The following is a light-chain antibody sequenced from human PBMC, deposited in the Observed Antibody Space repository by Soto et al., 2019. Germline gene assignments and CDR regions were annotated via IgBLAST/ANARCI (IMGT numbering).Light chain of an antibody. CDR1: SFDVDDYNS. Sequence: ALTQPASVSGSPGQSITISCTGTSFDVDDYNSVSWYQQPPGKAPKLIIYEVNNRPSGVSNRFSGSNSDNTASLTISGLQAEDEADYYCSLYTTSSTPSYVFGTGTKVTVL. CDR3: SLYTTSSTPSYV. V-gene: IGLV2-14*01. CDR2: EVN. J-gene: IGLJ1*01.